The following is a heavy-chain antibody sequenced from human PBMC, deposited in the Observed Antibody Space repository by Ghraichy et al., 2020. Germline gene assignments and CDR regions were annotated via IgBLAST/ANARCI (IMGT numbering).Heavy chain of an antibody. J-gene: IGHJ4*02. CDR1: GGSISSGGYS. Sequence: SETLSLTCAVSGGSISSGGYSWSWIRQPPGKGLEWIGYIYHSGSTYYNPSLKSRVTISVDRSKNQFSLKLSSVTAADTAVYYCARDLAGPRDYWGQGTLVTVSS. V-gene: IGHV4-30-2*01. CDR2: IYHSGST. CDR3: ARDLAGPRDY.